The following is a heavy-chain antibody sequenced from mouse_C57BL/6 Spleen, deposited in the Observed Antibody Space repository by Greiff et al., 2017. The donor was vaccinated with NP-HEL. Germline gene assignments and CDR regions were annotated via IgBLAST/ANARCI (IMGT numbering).Heavy chain of an antibody. V-gene: IGHV1-4*01. CDR3: ARSKLSVYFDY. CDR2: INPSSGYT. J-gene: IGHJ2*01. CDR1: GYTFTSYT. D-gene: IGHD1-3*01. Sequence: QVHVKQSGAELARPGASVKMSCKASGYTFTSYTMHWVKQRPGQGLEWIGYINPSSGYTKYNQKFKDKATLTADKSSSTAYMQLSSLTSEDSAVYYCARSKLSVYFDYWGQGTTLTVSS.